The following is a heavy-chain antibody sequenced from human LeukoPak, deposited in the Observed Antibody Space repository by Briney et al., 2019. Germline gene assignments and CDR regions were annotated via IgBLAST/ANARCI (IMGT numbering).Heavy chain of an antibody. Sequence: GGSLRLSCAASGFTFSNYAMSWVRQAPGKGLEWVSAISGNGDSTNYADSVKGRFTISRDNSKNTLYLEMNSLRAEDTAVYYCAKGSAATRPYYFDYWGQGTLVTVSS. CDR2: ISGNGDST. CDR3: AKGSAATRPYYFDY. V-gene: IGHV3-23*01. D-gene: IGHD6-6*01. J-gene: IGHJ4*02. CDR1: GFTFSNYA.